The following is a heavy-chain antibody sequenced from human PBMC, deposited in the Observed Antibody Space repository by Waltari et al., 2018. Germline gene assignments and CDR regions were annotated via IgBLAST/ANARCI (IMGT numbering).Heavy chain of an antibody. J-gene: IGHJ6*02. D-gene: IGHD6-19*01. Sequence: QVQLVQSGAEVKKPGASVKVSCKASGYTFSNFAIHWVRQAPGQRLEWMGWITAGNDNTKYSPKFQGRLTITRDTSASTAYMELSSLTSEDTAVYYCAAFTSGWSYGMDVWGQGTTVTVSS. CDR1: GYTFSNFA. CDR2: ITAGNDNT. V-gene: IGHV1-3*01. CDR3: AAFTSGWSYGMDV.